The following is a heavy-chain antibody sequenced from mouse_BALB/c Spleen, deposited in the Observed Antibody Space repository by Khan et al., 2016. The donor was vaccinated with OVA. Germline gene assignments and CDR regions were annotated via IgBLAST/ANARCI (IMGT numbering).Heavy chain of an antibody. D-gene: IGHD2-4*01. CDR1: GYSITSEYS. CDR3: ARKYYSEYGPFPY. J-gene: IGHJ3*01. Sequence: EVQLQESGPGLVKPSQSLSLTCTVTGYSITSEYSWNWIRQFPGNKLEWMGFISYSGNTKYNPSLKSRISITRDTSKNQFFLQLNSVTSEDTATYDRARKYYSEYGPFPYWGQGTQVTVSA. V-gene: IGHV3-2*02. CDR2: ISYSGNT.